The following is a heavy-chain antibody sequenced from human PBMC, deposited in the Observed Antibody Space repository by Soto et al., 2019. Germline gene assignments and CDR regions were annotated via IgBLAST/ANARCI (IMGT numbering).Heavy chain of an antibody. V-gene: IGHV1-8*01. CDR3: ARVGGGHVLRYFDWSDY. J-gene: IGHJ5*01. CDR1: GYTFTSYD. CDR2: MNPNSGNT. D-gene: IGHD3-9*01. Sequence: GASVEVSCKASGYTFTSYDINWVRQATGQGLEWMGWMNPNSGNTGYAQKFQGRVTMTRNTSISTAYMELSSLRSEDTAVYYCARVGGGHVLRYFDWSDYWGHGTMVTSSS.